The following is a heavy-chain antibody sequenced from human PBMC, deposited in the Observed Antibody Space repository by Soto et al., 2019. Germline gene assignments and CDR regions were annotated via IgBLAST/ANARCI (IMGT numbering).Heavy chain of an antibody. V-gene: IGHV1-69*05. Sequence: QVQLVQSGAEVKKPGSSVKVSCKASGGTFSSYAISWVRQAPGQGLEWMGGIIPIFGTANYAQKFQGRVTXTXGXXTGTAYMALSRLGYADTAVYYCARVGRGDGYGMDVWGQGTTVTVSS. CDR2: IIPIFGTA. CDR1: GGTFSSYA. J-gene: IGHJ6*02. D-gene: IGHD3-10*01. CDR3: ARVGRGDGYGMDV.